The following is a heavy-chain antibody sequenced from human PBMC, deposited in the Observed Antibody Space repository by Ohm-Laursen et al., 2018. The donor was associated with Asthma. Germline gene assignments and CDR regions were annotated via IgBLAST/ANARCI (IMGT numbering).Heavy chain of an antibody. CDR2: IYHSVST. Sequence: SQTLSLTCTVSGGSIGSDDYYWSWIRQPPGKGLEWIGYIYHSVSTYYSPSLKSRVTISVDTSKNQFSLKLSSVTAADTAVYYCARRNLDFDYWGQGTLVTVSS. CDR3: ARRNLDFDY. V-gene: IGHV4-30-4*01. J-gene: IGHJ4*02. CDR1: GGSIGSDDYY.